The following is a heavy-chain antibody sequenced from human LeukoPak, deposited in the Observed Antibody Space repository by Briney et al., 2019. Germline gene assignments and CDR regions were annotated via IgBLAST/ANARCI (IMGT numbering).Heavy chain of an antibody. D-gene: IGHD4-17*01. CDR3: ASSYGAKRDY. CDR1: DGSISSGGYS. Sequence: PSETLSLTCAVSDGSISSGGYSWSWIRQPPGKGLEWIGYIYHSGSTYHNPSLKSRVTISVDRSKNQFSLKLSSVTAADTAVYYCASSYGAKRDYWGQGTLVTVSS. V-gene: IGHV4-30-2*01. CDR2: IYHSGST. J-gene: IGHJ4*02.